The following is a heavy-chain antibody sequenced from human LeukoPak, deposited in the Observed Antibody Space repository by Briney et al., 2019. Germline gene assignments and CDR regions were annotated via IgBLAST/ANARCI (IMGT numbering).Heavy chain of an antibody. J-gene: IGHJ6*03. Sequence: PSETLSLTCTVSGGSISSYYWSWIRQPPGKGLEWIGYIYTSGSTNYSPSLKSRVTISVDTSKNQFSLKLSSVTAADTAVYYCARTLGYCSSTSCYNYYYYYMDVWGKGTTVTVSS. CDR1: GGSISSYY. CDR2: IYTSGST. CDR3: ARTLGYCSSTSCYNYYYYYMDV. V-gene: IGHV4-4*09. D-gene: IGHD2-2*02.